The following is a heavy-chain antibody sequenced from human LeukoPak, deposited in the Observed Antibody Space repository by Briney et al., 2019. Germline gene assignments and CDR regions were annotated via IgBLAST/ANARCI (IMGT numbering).Heavy chain of an antibody. CDR1: GFSFSSYA. CDR2: MSSSDDGR. Sequence: GGSLRLSCATSGFSFSSYAMSWVRQAPGKGLEWVSAMSSSDDGRYYAASVRGRFTISRDTSRSTLYLQMNSLRAEDAAVYYCAKHDPAFDYWGQGTLVTVSS. CDR3: AKHDPAFDY. J-gene: IGHJ4*02. V-gene: IGHV3-23*01.